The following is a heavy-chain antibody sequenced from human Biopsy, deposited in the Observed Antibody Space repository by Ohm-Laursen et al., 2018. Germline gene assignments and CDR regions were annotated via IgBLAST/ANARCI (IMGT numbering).Heavy chain of an antibody. J-gene: IGHJ4*01. V-gene: IGHV4-61*01. D-gene: IGHD3-10*01. CDR2: IFDSGTT. CDR1: GGSVSSYNYY. Sequence: GTLSLTCTVSGGSVSSYNYYWTWIRQPPGTGLDWIGYIFDSGTTKYNPSLNCRVRISLDTAKNQFSLNLRSVNTADTSTYFCAIAYYYGAGSYYSPWMQVWGQGTPVSVS. CDR3: AIAYYYGAGSYYSPWMQV.